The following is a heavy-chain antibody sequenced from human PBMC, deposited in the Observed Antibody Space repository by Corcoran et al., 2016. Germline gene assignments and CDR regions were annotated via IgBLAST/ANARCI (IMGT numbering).Heavy chain of an antibody. CDR3: AKDKYYYDSSGYYDY. CDR1: GFTFDDYA. Sequence: EVQLVESGGGLVQPGRSLRLSCAASGFTFDDYAMHWVRQAPGKGLEWVSGISWNSGSIGYADSVKGRFTISRDNAKNSLYLQMNSLRAEETALYYCAKDKYYYDSSGYYDYWGQGTLVTGSS. D-gene: IGHD3-22*01. J-gene: IGHJ4*02. CDR2: ISWNSGSI. V-gene: IGHV3-9*01.